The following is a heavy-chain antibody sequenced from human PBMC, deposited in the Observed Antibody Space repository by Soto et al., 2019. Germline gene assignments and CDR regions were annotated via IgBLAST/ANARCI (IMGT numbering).Heavy chain of an antibody. CDR1: GGSFSGYY. CDR2: INHSGST. CDR3: ARAHPTAGSAVAGTSGNWFDP. D-gene: IGHD6-19*01. J-gene: IGHJ5*02. V-gene: IGHV4-34*01. Sequence: SETLSLTCAVYGGSFSGYYWSWIRQPPGKGLEWIGEINHSGSTNYNPSLKSRVTISVDTSKNQFSLKLSSVTAADTAVYYCARAHPTAGSAVAGTSGNWFDPWGQGTLVTVSS.